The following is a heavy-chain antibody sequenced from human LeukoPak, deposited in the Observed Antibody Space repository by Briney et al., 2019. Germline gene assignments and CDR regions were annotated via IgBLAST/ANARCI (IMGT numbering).Heavy chain of an antibody. V-gene: IGHV1-8*03. D-gene: IGHD4-23*01. Sequence: ASVKVSCKASGYTFTSYDINWVRQATGQGLEWMGWMNPNSGNTGYAQKFQGRVTITRNTSISTAYMELSSLRSEDTAVYYCARGAPADYGGNQEYFQHWGLGTLVTVSS. CDR1: GYTFTSYD. CDR3: ARGAPADYGGNQEYFQH. J-gene: IGHJ1*01. CDR2: MNPNSGNT.